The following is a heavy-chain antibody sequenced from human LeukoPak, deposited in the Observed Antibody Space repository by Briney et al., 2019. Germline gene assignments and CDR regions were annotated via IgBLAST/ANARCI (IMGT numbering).Heavy chain of an antibody. CDR1: GYTFTSYD. Sequence: ASVKVSCKASGYTFTSYDINWVRQATGQGLEWMGWMNPNSGNTGYAQKFQGRVTITRNTSISTAYMELSSLRSEDTAVYYCARGPAVVPAAIRYYYYYMDVWGKGTTVTVSS. CDR3: ARGPAVVPAAIRYYYYYMDV. D-gene: IGHD2-2*02. V-gene: IGHV1-8*03. CDR2: MNPNSGNT. J-gene: IGHJ6*03.